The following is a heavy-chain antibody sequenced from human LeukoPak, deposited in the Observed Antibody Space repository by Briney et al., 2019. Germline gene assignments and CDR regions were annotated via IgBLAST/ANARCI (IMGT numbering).Heavy chain of an antibody. Sequence: GGSLILSCAASGFTFSSYVMHWVRQAPGKGLEWVPIISYDGSNEYYADSVKGRFTISRDNSKNTLYVQMNSLRAADKAVYYCAKDWHYYDSSGYRVMDVWGKGTTVTISS. CDR3: AKDWHYYDSSGYRVMDV. V-gene: IGHV3-30*04. CDR1: GFTFSSYV. J-gene: IGHJ6*04. D-gene: IGHD3-22*01. CDR2: ISYDGSNE.